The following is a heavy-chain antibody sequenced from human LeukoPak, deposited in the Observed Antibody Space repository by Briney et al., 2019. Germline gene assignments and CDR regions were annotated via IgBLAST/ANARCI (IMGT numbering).Heavy chain of an antibody. J-gene: IGHJ5*02. CDR1: GFTFSSYE. CDR2: ISSSGSTI. D-gene: IGHD6-13*01. V-gene: IGHV3-48*03. Sequence: GGSLRLSCAASGFTFSSYEINWVRQAPGRGLECVSYISSSGSTIYYADSVKGPFTISRDNAKNSLYLQMNSLRAEDTAVYYCARLLGAAGTSDWFDPWGQGTLVTVSS. CDR3: ARLLGAAGTSDWFDP.